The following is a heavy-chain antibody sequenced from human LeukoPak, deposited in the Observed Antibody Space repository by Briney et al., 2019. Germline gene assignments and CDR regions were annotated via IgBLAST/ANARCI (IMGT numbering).Heavy chain of an antibody. CDR1: GFTFSSYS. CDR3: AKEGRGYSYGPDY. V-gene: IGHV3-21*01. J-gene: IGHJ4*02. Sequence: PGGSLRLSCAASGFTFSSYSMNWVRQAPGKGLEWVSSISSSSSYIYYADSVKGRFTISRDNAKNSLYLQMNSLRAEDTAVYYCAKEGRGYSYGPDYWGQGTLVTVSS. CDR2: ISSSSSYI. D-gene: IGHD5-18*01.